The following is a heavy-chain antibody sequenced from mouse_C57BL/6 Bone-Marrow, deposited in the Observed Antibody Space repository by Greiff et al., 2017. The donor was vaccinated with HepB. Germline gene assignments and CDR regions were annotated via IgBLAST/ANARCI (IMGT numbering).Heavy chain of an antibody. CDR2: IDPENGDN. CDR3: TTTVVAFDWYFDV. Sequence: VQLQQSGAELVRPGASVKLSCTASGFNIKDDYMHWVKQRPEQGLEWIGWIDPENGDNEYASKFQGKATITAATSYNTAYLQLSSLTSEDTAVDYCTTTVVAFDWYFDVWGTGTTVTVSA. J-gene: IGHJ1*03. V-gene: IGHV14-4*01. CDR1: GFNIKDDY. D-gene: IGHD1-1*01.